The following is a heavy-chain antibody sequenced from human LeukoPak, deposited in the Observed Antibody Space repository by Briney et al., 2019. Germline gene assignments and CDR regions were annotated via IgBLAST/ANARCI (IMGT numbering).Heavy chain of an antibody. CDR1: GFTFSSYS. J-gene: IGHJ5*01. D-gene: IGHD2-2*01. CDR2: ISSSSSYI. V-gene: IGHV3-21*04. Sequence: PGGSLKLSCAASGFTFSSYSMNWVRQAPGKGLEWVSSISSSSSYIYYADSVKGRFTISRDNAKNSLYLQMNSLRAEDTAVYYRAKVVLGYCSSPSCYRFDSWGQGTLVTVSS. CDR3: AKVVLGYCSSPSCYRFDS.